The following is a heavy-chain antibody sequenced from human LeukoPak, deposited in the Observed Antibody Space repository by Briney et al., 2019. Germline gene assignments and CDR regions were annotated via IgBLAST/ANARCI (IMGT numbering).Heavy chain of an antibody. Sequence: GGSLRPSCAASGFTFSSYWMSWVRQAPGKGLEWVANIKQDGSEKYYVDSVKGRFTISRDNAKNSLYLQMNSLRAEDTAVYYCARVETYYYDSSGYYFDYWGQGTLVTVSS. J-gene: IGHJ4*02. CDR2: IKQDGSEK. CDR1: GFTFSSYW. CDR3: ARVETYYYDSSGYYFDY. D-gene: IGHD3-22*01. V-gene: IGHV3-7*01.